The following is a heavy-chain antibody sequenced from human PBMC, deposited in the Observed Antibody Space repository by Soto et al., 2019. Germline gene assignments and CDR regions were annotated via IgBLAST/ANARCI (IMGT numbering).Heavy chain of an antibody. CDR2: IKQDGSEK. J-gene: IGHJ4*02. CDR3: ARHYGDYARLIDC. Sequence: EVQLVESGGGLVQPGGSLRLSCAASGFTFSTYWMSWVRQAPGKGLEWVANIKQDGSEKYDVDSVKGRFTISRDNAKNSLYLQLNSLRAEDTAVYYCARHYGDYARLIDCWGQGTLVTVSS. D-gene: IGHD4-17*01. V-gene: IGHV3-7*01. CDR1: GFTFSTYW.